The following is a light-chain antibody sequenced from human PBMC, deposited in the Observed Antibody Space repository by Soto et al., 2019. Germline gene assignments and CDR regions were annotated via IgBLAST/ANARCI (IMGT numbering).Light chain of an antibody. CDR1: SSDVGAYNY. Sequence: QSALTQPASVSGSPGQSITISCTGTSSDVGAYNYVSWYQQYPGKAPKLMIYGVTNRPSGVSNRFSGSKTGNTASLTISGLQAEDEADYYCFSHRGGDSHVFGTGTKLPS. V-gene: IGLV2-14*01. CDR2: GVT. CDR3: FSHRGGDSHV. J-gene: IGLJ1*01.